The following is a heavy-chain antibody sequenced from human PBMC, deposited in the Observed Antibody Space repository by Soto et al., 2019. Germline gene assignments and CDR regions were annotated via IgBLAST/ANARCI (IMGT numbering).Heavy chain of an antibody. Sequence: GASVKVSCKASGGTFSSYAISWVRQAPGQGLEWMGGIIPIFGTANYAQKFQGRVTITAYNATSTAYMELSSLRSEDTAVYYCAGGIAARPGKPPPPSLYYYYGMDVWGQGTTVTVSS. CDR1: GGTFSSYA. D-gene: IGHD6-6*01. CDR2: IIPIFGTA. V-gene: IGHV1-69*06. CDR3: AGGIAARPGKPPPPSLYYYYGMDV. J-gene: IGHJ6*02.